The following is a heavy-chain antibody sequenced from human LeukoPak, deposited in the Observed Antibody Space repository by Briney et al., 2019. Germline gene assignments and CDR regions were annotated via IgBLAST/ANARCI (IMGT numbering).Heavy chain of an antibody. V-gene: IGHV3-21*01. CDR1: GFTFSSYS. CDR3: ARGVGCSSTSCFAYYYYYYMDV. J-gene: IGHJ6*03. CDR2: ISSSSSYI. Sequence: PGGSLRLSCAASGFTFSSYSMNWVRQAPGKGLEWVSSISSSSSYIYYADSAKGRFTISRDNAKDSLHLQMNSLRAEDTAVYYCARGVGCSSTSCFAYYYYYYMDVWGKGTTVTVSS. D-gene: IGHD2-2*01.